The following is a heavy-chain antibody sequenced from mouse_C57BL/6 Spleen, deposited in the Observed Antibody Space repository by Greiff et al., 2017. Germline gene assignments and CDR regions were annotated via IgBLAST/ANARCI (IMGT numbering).Heavy chain of an antibody. D-gene: IGHD1-1*01. CDR2: IHPNSGST. CDR1: GYTFTSYW. J-gene: IGHJ1*03. Sequence: VQLQQPGAELVKPGASVKLSCKASGYTFTSYWMHWVKQRPGQGLEWIGMIHPNSGSTNYNEKFKSKVTLTVDKTSSTAYMQLSSLTSEDSAVYYCARDYGRDVWGTGTTVTVSS. V-gene: IGHV1-64*01. CDR3: ARDYGRDV.